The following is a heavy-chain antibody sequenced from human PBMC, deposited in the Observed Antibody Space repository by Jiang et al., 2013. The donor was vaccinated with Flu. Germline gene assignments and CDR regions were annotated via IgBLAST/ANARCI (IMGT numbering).Heavy chain of an antibody. CDR3: ARGTFDYGDYVY. J-gene: IGHJ4*02. V-gene: IGHV5-51*01. D-gene: IGHD4-17*01. CDR1: GYNFTSHW. Sequence: AEVKKPGESLKISCKGSGYNFTSHWIGWVRQMPGEGLEWMGIIYPADSDTRYSPSFEGQVTISADKSFSAAYLHWSSLKASDTAIYYCARGTFDYGDYVYWGQGTQVTVSA. CDR2: IYPADSDT.